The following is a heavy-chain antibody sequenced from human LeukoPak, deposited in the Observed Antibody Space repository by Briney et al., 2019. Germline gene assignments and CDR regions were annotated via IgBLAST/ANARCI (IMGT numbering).Heavy chain of an antibody. V-gene: IGHV3-23*01. CDR3: AKSCVEAANSLRRFDY. CDR1: GFTFSSYA. CDR2: ISGSGGST. D-gene: IGHD1-26*01. Sequence: PGGSLRLSCAASGFTFSSYAMSWVRQAPGKGLEWISAISGSGGSTYYADSVKGRFTISKDKSKNTLYLQMNSLRAEDTAIYFCAKSCVEAANSLRRFDYWGQGTLVTVSS. J-gene: IGHJ4*02.